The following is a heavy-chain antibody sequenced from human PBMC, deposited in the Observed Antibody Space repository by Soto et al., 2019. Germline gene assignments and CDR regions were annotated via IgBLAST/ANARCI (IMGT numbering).Heavy chain of an antibody. V-gene: IGHV3-30-3*01. D-gene: IGHD3-10*01. CDR1: GFTFSSYA. J-gene: IGHJ4*02. CDR3: ARDPIMVRGVMGPFDY. CDR2: ISYDGSNK. Sequence: QVQLVESGGGVVQPGRSLRLSCAASGFTFSSYAMHWVRQAPGKGLEWVAVISYDGSNKYYADSVKGRFTISRDNSKNTLYLQMNSLRAEDTAVYYCARDPIMVRGVMGPFDYWGQGTLVTVSS.